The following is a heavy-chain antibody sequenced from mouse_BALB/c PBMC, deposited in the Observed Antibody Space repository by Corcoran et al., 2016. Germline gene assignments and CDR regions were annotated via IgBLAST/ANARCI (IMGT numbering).Heavy chain of an antibody. V-gene: IGHV9-1*02. D-gene: IGHD1-2*01. CDR1: GYTFTNYG. Sequence: QIQLVQSGPELKKPGETVKISCKASGYTFTNYGMNWVKQAPGKGLKWMDWINTYTGEPTYADDFKGRFAFSLETSASTAYLQINNLKNEDMATYFCARRLRDWYFDVWGAGTTVTVSS. J-gene: IGHJ1*01. CDR3: ARRLRDWYFDV. CDR2: INTYTGEP.